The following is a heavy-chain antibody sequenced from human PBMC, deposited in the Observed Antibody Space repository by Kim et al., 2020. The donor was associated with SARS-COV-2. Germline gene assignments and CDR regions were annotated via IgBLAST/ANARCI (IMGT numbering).Heavy chain of an antibody. CDR1: GCSISSSSYY. Sequence: SETLSLTCTVSGCSISSSSYYWGWIRQPPGKGLEWIVSIYYSGGTYYNPSLKSRVTISVDTSKNQSSLKLSSVTAADTAVYYCASTGGTGAFDIWGQGTMGTLSS. CDR2: IYYSGGT. CDR3: ASTGGTGAFDI. J-gene: IGHJ3*02. V-gene: IGHV4-39*01. D-gene: IGHD3-16*01.